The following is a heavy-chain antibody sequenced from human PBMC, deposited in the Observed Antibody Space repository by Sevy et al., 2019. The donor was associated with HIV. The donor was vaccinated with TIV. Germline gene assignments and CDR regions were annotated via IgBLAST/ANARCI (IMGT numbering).Heavy chain of an antibody. CDR2: IYSGGST. CDR1: GFTVSINY. J-gene: IGHJ4*02. Sequence: GGSLRLSCAASGFTVSINYMSWVRQAPGKGLEWVSVIYSGGSTYYADSVKGRFTISRDNSKNTLYLQMNSLRAEDTAVYYCARSSHVNLRELLRYFDYWGQGTLVTVSS. V-gene: IGHV3-66*01. D-gene: IGHD1-26*01. CDR3: ARSSHVNLRELLRYFDY.